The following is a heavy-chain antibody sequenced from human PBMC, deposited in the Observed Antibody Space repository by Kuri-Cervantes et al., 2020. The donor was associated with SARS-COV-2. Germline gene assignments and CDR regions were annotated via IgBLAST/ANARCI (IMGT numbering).Heavy chain of an antibody. V-gene: IGHV3-20*04. Sequence: GGSLRLSCAASGFTFDDYGMSWVRQAPGKGLEWVSGINWNGGSTGYADSVKGRFTISRDNAKNSLYLQMNSLGAEDTALYYCARDGRAYSSSWQPSYYWGQGTLVTVSS. CDR2: INWNGGST. D-gene: IGHD6-13*01. CDR3: ARDGRAYSSSWQPSYY. J-gene: IGHJ4*02. CDR1: GFTFDDYG.